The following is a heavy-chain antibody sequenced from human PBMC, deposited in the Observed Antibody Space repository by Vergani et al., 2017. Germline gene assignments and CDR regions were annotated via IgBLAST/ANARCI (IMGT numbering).Heavy chain of an antibody. J-gene: IGHJ4*02. V-gene: IGHV1-46*03. CDR1: AYTFTNYY. CDR3: ARPHGDILPPDPRRLDY. Sequence: QVLLVQSGAEVKKPGASVRVSCKTSAYTFTNYYIHWVRQAPGQGLEWMGIINPSSGSTTYAQQFQGRLTMTRDTSTSTVYMDLSNLRSEDTAVYYCARPHGDILPPDPRRLDYWGQGTLVTVSS. CDR2: INPSSGST.